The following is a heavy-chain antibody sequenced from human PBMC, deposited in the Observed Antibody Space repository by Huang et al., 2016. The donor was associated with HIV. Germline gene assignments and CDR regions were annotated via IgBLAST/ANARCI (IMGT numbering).Heavy chain of an antibody. Sequence: QVQLVQSGAEVKKPGSSVKVSCKTSGGTYSRFAIAWVRQAPGQGLEWVGGSSPMCGTANYAHDFQGSVTITADESTRAAYMELTSLKSAEAAVYYCATGDYWNTSGLLDYWGQGALVTVSS. D-gene: IGHD3-22*01. CDR1: GGTYSRFA. CDR3: ATGDYWNTSGLLDY. CDR2: SSPMCGTA. V-gene: IGHV1-69*13. J-gene: IGHJ4*02.